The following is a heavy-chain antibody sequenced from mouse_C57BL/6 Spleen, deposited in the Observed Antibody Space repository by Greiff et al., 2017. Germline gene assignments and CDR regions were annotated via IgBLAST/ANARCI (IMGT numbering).Heavy chain of an antibody. CDR1: GFTFSSYG. CDR2: ISSGGSYT. V-gene: IGHV5-6*01. Sequence: EVQLVESGGDLVKPGGSLKLSCAASGFTFSSYGMSWVRQTPDKRLEWVATISSGGSYTYYPDSVKGRFTISRDNAKNTLYLQMSSLKSEDTAMYYCASLLITTVVAPFGYWGQGTTLTVSS. CDR3: ASLLITTVVAPFGY. D-gene: IGHD1-1*01. J-gene: IGHJ2*01.